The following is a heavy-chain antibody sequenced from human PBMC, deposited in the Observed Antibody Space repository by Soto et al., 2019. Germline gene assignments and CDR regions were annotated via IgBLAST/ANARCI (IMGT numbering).Heavy chain of an antibody. CDR3: TLQDII. J-gene: IGHJ3*02. D-gene: IGHD2-15*01. V-gene: IGHV3-7*02. Sequence: GGSLRLSCAASGFTISSYAMSWVRQAPGKGLEWVANIKQDGSEKYYVDSVKGRFTISKDNAKNSLYLQMNSLRAEDTAVYYCTLQDIIWGQGTMVTVS. CDR2: IKQDGSEK. CDR1: GFTISSYA.